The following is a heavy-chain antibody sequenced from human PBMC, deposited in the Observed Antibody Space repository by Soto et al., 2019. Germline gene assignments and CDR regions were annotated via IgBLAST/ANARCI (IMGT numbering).Heavy chain of an antibody. CDR1: GYTFTSYA. D-gene: IGHD2-15*01. CDR2: INAGNGNT. J-gene: IGHJ4*02. Sequence: QVQLVQSGAEVKKPGASVKVSCKASGYTFTSYAMHWVRQAPGQRLEWMGWINAGNGNTKYSQKFQGRVTITRDTSASTADMELSSVRSEDTAVYYCARDRVVGLALQGGGLSGKYWGQGTLVTVSS. CDR3: ARDRVVGLALQGGGLSGKY. V-gene: IGHV1-3*01.